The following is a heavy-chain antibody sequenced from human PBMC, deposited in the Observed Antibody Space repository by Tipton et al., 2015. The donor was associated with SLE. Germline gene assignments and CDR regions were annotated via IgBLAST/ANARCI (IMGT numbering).Heavy chain of an antibody. CDR2: IYHTGST. CDR3: ARLSGSEPAV. D-gene: IGHD1-26*01. J-gene: IGHJ6*02. CDR1: GGSISTYY. Sequence: LRLSCTVSGGSISTYYWSWIRQPPKQGLEWIGWIYHTGSTDYNPSLKSRVTISADTSKNQISLMLSSVTAADTAVYYCARLSGSEPAVWGQGTTVTVSS. V-gene: IGHV4-59*08.